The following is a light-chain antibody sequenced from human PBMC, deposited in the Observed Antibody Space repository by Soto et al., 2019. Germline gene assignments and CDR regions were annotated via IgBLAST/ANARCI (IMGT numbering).Light chain of an antibody. V-gene: IGKV1-5*03. CDR2: KAS. J-gene: IGKJ1*01. CDR1: QSISSW. Sequence: DIQMTQSPSTLSASVGDRVTITCRASQSISSWLAWYQRKPGKAPKLLIYKASSLESGVPSRFSGSGSGTEFTLTSSSLQPDDFATYYCQQYSSSSTSGTGTKVDIK. CDR3: QQYSSSST.